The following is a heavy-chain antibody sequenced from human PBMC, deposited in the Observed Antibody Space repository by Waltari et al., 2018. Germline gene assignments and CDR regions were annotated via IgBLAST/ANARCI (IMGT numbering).Heavy chain of an antibody. Sequence: EVQLVESGGGLLQPGGSLRLSCAASGFTFSSYAMSWVRPAPGKGLEWVSAISGSGGSTYYADSVKGRFTSSRDNSKNTLYLQMNSLRAEDTAVYYCAKSRARFLESRDYWGQGTLVTVSS. J-gene: IGHJ4*02. CDR1: GFTFSSYA. D-gene: IGHD3-3*01. V-gene: IGHV3-23*04. CDR2: ISGSGGST. CDR3: AKSRARFLESRDY.